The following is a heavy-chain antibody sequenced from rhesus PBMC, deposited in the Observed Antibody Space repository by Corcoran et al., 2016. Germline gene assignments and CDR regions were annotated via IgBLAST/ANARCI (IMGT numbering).Heavy chain of an antibody. J-gene: IGHJ4*01. CDR2: IYGSGSST. D-gene: IGHD4-29*01. CDR3: ARVEYGTSYDY. Sequence: QVQLQESGPGLVKPLETLSLTCAVSGCSISSNYWSWIRQPPGKGLEWIGYIYGSGSSTNYNPSLKSRVTLSVDTSKNQFSLKLSSVTAADTAVYYGARVEYGTSYDYWGQGVLVTVSS. CDR1: GCSISSNY. V-gene: IGHV4S11*01.